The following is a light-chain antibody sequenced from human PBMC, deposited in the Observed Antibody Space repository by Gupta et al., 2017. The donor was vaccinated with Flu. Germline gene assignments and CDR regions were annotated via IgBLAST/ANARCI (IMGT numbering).Light chain of an antibody. CDR1: RSVNRNY. J-gene: IGKJ1*01. V-gene: IGKV3-20*01. Sequence: RATLSCRASRSVNRNYLAWYQQKVGQAPRLLIYGASSRATGIPDRFSGSGSGTDFTLTISRLEPEDFAVFYCQQYGSSPLTFGQGTKVEIK. CDR2: GAS. CDR3: QQYGSSPLT.